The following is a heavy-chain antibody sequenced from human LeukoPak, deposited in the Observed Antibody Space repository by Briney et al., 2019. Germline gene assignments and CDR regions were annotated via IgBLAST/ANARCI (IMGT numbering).Heavy chain of an antibody. CDR1: GFTFSSYW. V-gene: IGHV3-7*01. D-gene: IGHD7-27*01. Sequence: PGGSLRLSCAASGFTFSSYWMSWVRQAPGKGLEWVANIKQDGSEKYYVDSVKGRFTISRDNAKNSLYLQMNSLRAEDTAVYYCARDENWDLYYYMDVWGKGTTVTVSS. J-gene: IGHJ6*03. CDR3: ARDENWDLYYYMDV. CDR2: IKQDGSEK.